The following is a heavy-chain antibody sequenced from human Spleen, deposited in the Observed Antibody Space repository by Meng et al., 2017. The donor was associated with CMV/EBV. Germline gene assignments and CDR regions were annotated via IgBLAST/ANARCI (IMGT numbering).Heavy chain of an antibody. CDR3: ARARIWSEEDPYYFDY. CDR1: GGSFSGYY. J-gene: IGHJ4*02. D-gene: IGHD3-3*01. Sequence: SQTLSLTCAVYGGSFSGYYWSWIRQPPGKGLEWIGEINHSGSTNYNPSLKSRVTISVDTSKNQFSLKLTSVTAADTAVYFCARARIWSEEDPYYFDYWGQGTLVTVSS. V-gene: IGHV4-34*01. CDR2: INHSGST.